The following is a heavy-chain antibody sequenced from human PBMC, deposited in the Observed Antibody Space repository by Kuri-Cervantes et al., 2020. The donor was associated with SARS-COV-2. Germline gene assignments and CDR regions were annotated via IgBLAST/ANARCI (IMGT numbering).Heavy chain of an antibody. CDR2: IYSGGST. D-gene: IGHD3-22*01. CDR1: GFTFSSYV. V-gene: IGHV3-53*04. Sequence: GESLKISCAASGFTFSSYVMNWVRQAPGKGLEWVSVIYSGGSTYYADSVKGRFTISRHNSKNTLYLQMNSLRAEDTAVYYCAKDYYDSSGYYHTGPAFDYWGQGTLVTVSS. CDR3: AKDYYDSSGYYHTGPAFDY. J-gene: IGHJ4*02.